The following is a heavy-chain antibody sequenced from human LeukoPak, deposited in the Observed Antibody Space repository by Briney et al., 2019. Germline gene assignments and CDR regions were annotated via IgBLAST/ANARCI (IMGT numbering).Heavy chain of an antibody. CDR1: GDSISRYY. CDR3: ARGGSSGPKGPSWFES. D-gene: IGHD2-15*01. J-gene: IGHJ5*01. V-gene: IGHV4-59*01. CDR2: ICFNGST. Sequence: SETLSLTCTVSGDSISRYYWSWIRQPPGKGLEWIGYICFNGSTNNNPSLKSRVTISLDTYRNQLSLKLTSVTAADTAVYYCARGGSSGPKGPSWFESWGQGTLVTVSS.